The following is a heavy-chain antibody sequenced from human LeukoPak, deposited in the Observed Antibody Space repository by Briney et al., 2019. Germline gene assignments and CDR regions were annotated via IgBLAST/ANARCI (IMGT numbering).Heavy chain of an antibody. D-gene: IGHD4-17*01. CDR2: ISYDGDNK. CDR3: AKRTVTGSHWYFDL. CDR1: GFTFSSYG. Sequence: PGRSLRLSCAGSGFTFSSYGMHWVRQAPGKGLEWVALISYDGDNKYYPDSVKGRFTISRDNSKNTLYLQMNSLRAEDTAVYYCAKRTVTGSHWYFDLWGRGTLVTVSS. V-gene: IGHV3-30*18. J-gene: IGHJ2*01.